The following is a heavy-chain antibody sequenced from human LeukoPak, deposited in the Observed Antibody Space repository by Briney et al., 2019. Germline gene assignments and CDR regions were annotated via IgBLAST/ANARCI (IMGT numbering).Heavy chain of an antibody. CDR3: ARPVAGTFAPLDS. CDR1: GFTFSIYW. D-gene: IGHD6-19*01. CDR2: INSDGGST. Sequence: GPLILSCAASGFTFSIYWMHWVRQAPGEGLLLVSRINSDGGSTSYADSVRGRFTISRDNAKNTLYLQMNSLRADDTAVYYCARPVAGTFAPLDSWGQGTLVTVSS. J-gene: IGHJ4*02. V-gene: IGHV3-74*01.